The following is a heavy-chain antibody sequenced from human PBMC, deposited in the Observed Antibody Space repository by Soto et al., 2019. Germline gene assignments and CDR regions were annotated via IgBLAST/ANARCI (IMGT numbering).Heavy chain of an antibody. J-gene: IGHJ4*02. CDR3: ARGEGYFDY. CDR1: GFMVSSYR. Sequence: GGSLRLSCASSGFMVSSYRMSWARQAPGQGLEWVSVIYSDRSTYYADSVKGRFIISRDNSKNTLYLQMNGLRVEDTAVYYCARGEGYFDYWGQGTLVTVSS. V-gene: IGHV3-53*01. CDR2: IYSDRST.